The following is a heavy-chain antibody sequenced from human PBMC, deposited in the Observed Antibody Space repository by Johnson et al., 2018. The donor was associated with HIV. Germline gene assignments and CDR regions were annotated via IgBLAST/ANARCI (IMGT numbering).Heavy chain of an antibody. Sequence: QVQLVESGGGVVQPGRSLRLSFVGSGFTFSSYDMHWVRQAPGKGMDWVALISYDGSNKYYADSVKGRFNISRDNSKNALYLQMSSLRPEDTAVYYCAKPPSMGADAFDIWGQGAMVTVSS. V-gene: IGHV3-30*18. D-gene: IGHD3-16*01. CDR1: GFTFSSYD. J-gene: IGHJ3*02. CDR2: ISYDGSNK. CDR3: AKPPSMGADAFDI.